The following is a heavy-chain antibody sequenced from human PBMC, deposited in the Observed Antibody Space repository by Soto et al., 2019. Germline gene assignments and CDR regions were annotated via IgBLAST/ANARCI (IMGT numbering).Heavy chain of an antibody. J-gene: IGHJ5*02. CDR1: GDSISSSYY. D-gene: IGHD2-21*01. CDR2: VYYTGFT. V-gene: IGHV4-39*01. Sequence: QLQLQESGPGLVKPSETLSLTCTVSGDSISSSYYWGWVRQPPGKGLECIGAVYYTGFTYYNPSLKSRLTISPDTSKNQFSLRLSSVTAADTAIYYCARLPVVVIALGYFDPWGPGTLVTVSS. CDR3: ARLPVVVIALGYFDP.